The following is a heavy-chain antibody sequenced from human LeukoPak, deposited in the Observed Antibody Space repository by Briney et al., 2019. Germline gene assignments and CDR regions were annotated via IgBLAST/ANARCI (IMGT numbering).Heavy chain of an antibody. J-gene: IGHJ4*02. D-gene: IGHD6-13*01. CDR2: ISYDGSNK. Sequence: PGGSLRLSCAASGFTFSSYAMHWVRQAPGKGLEWVAVISYDGSNKYYADSVKGRFTISRDNSKNTLYLQMNSLRAEDTAVYYCARAGSSWTSTDYWGQGTLVTVSS. CDR3: ARAGSSWTSTDY. V-gene: IGHV3-30-3*01. CDR1: GFTFSSYA.